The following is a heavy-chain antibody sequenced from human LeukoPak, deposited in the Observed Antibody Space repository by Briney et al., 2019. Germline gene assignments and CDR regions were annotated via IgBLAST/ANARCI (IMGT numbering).Heavy chain of an antibody. CDR1: GVSITSYY. J-gene: IGHJ4*02. CDR2: IYYSGST. D-gene: IGHD3-22*01. CDR3: ATQRTDYYDSSGYYFDY. Sequence: PSETLSLTCTVSGVSITSYYWGWIRQPPGKGLEWIGSIYYSGSTYYNPSLKSRVTISVDTSKNQFSLKLSSVTAADTAVYYCATQRTDYYDSSGYYFDYWGQGTLVTVSS. V-gene: IGHV4-39*01.